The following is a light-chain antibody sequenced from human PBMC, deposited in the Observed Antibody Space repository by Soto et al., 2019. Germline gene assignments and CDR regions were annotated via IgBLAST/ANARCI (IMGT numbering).Light chain of an antibody. V-gene: IGKV1-39*01. Sequence: DIQMTQSPSSLSASVGDRITITCLASQSISRYLNWYQHKPGKAPKLLINAASSLERGVPSRFSGGGSGKDFTLNISSLQPDDFATYYCQQNYRATPWKFGKGTKV. CDR2: AAS. J-gene: IGKJ1*01. CDR3: QQNYRATPWK. CDR1: QSISRY.